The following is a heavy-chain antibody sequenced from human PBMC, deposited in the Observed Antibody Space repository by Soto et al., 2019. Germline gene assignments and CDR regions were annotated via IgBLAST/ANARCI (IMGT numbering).Heavy chain of an antibody. Sequence: EVQLVESGGGLVQPGGSLRLSCAASGFTFSSYWMHWVRQAPGKGLVWVSRTNEDGSIINYADSVKGRFTISRDNAKHILYLEINRLRVEDTAVYYCTRDIGGWGAYWGQGALVTVSS. CDR3: TRDIGGWGAY. V-gene: IGHV3-74*01. D-gene: IGHD3-10*01. J-gene: IGHJ4*02. CDR2: TNEDGSII. CDR1: GFTFSSYW.